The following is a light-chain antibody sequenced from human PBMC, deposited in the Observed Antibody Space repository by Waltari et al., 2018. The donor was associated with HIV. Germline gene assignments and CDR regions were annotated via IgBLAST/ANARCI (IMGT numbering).Light chain of an antibody. CDR3: SSYTGSSTLYV. V-gene: IGLV2-14*01. Sequence: QSALTQPASVSGSPGPSITISCTGTSSDVGAYYYVSWFQLHPGKAPKLMIYEVSNRPSGVSNRFSGSKSGLQAEDEADYFCSSYTGSSTLYVFGTGTKVTVL. J-gene: IGLJ1*01. CDR1: SSDVGAYYY. CDR2: EVS.